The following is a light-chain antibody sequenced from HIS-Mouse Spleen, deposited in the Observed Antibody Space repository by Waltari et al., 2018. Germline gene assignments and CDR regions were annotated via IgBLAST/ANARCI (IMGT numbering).Light chain of an antibody. J-gene: IGLJ3*02. CDR3: AAWDDSLSGRV. V-gene: IGLV1-47*01. CDR2: RNN. Sequence: QSVLTQPPSASGTPGQRVTISCSGSSPNIGSNYVYWYPQPPGTAPKLLISRNNQRPSGVPDRFSGSKSGTSASLAISGLRSEDEADYYCAAWDDSLSGRVFGGGTKLTVL. CDR1: SPNIGSNY.